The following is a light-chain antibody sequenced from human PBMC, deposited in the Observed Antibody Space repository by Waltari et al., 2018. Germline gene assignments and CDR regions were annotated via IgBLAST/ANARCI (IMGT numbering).Light chain of an antibody. CDR2: QDN. CDR3: QARDNSAFVV. V-gene: IGLV3-1*01. CDR1: KLGNQF. Sequence: SYELTQPPSVSVSPGQTASISCSGDKLGNQFASWYQQKLGQSPVLIIYQDNKRPSGIPGRFSGSNSGNTATLTISATQAMDEADYYCQARDNSAFVVFGGGTKLTVL. J-gene: IGLJ2*01.